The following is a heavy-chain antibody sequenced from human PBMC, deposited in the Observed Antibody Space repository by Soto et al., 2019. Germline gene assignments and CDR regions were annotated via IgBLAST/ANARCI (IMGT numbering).Heavy chain of an antibody. CDR3: AREHIVVVTAIPDNAFDI. V-gene: IGHV5-10-1*01. D-gene: IGHD2-21*02. CDR1: GYSFTSYW. CDR2: IDPSDSYT. J-gene: IGHJ3*02. Sequence: PGESLKISCNGSGYSFTSYWISWVRQMPGKGLEWMGRIDPSDSYTNYSPSFQGHVTISADKSISTAYLQWSSLKASDTAMYYCAREHIVVVTAIPDNAFDIWGQGTMVTVSS.